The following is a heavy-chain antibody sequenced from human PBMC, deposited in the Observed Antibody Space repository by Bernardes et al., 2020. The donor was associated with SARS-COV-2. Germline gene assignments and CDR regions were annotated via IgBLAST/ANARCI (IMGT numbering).Heavy chain of an antibody. CDR3: ARDGYSSGPYDS. V-gene: IGHV1-2*02. J-gene: IGHJ4*02. D-gene: IGHD6-19*01. CDR2: INPSSGVT. CDR1: GYTFTGYY. Sequence: ASVKVSCKASGYTFTGYYLQWVRQAPGQGLEWVGWINPSSGVTNYAQKFQGRVTMTRDKSISTVYMELNRLRSDDTAVYYCARDGYSSGPYDSWVQGTLVTVSS.